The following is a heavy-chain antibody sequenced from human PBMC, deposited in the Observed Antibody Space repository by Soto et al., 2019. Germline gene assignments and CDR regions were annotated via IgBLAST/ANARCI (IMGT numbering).Heavy chain of an antibody. CDR3: ARQWGYNFDY. D-gene: IGHD5-12*01. CDR2: ISYSGST. Sequence: QVQLQESGPGLVKPSETLSLTCTVSGGSISSHYWSWIRQPPGKGLEWIGYISYSGSTNYNPSLKXRVTTSVDTSKNQFSLKLSSVTAADTAVYYCARQWGYNFDYWGQGTLVTVSS. J-gene: IGHJ4*02. CDR1: GGSISSHY. V-gene: IGHV4-59*08.